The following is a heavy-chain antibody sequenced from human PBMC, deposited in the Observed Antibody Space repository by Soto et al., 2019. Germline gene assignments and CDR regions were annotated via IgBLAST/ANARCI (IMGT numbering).Heavy chain of an antibody. CDR3: VSAANNVNWFPEAFDI. Sequence: PGEPLKISCKGFGYSFTTYWIGWVRQMPGKGLDWIVIMYPGESNTRYSPSFQGQVTISADRSISTAYLQWSSLKASDTAMYYWVSAANNVNWFPEAFDILGQGTMVT. D-gene: IGHD1-20*01. V-gene: IGHV5-51*01. CDR1: GYSFTTYW. J-gene: IGHJ3*02. CDR2: MYPGESNT.